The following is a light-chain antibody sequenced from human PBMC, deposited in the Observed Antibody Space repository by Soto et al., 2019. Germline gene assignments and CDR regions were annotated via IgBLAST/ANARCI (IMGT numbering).Light chain of an antibody. V-gene: IGLV2-23*01. Sequence: QSVLTQPASVSGSPGQSITISCTGSSSDVGSYSLVSWYQQHPGDAPTLIIYEGTKRPSGVSNRVSASKSGNTASLTISGLQAEDEAEYHCCSYAGSSTVYVFGTGTKLTVL. CDR2: EGT. CDR1: SSDVGSYSL. CDR3: CSYAGSSTVYV. J-gene: IGLJ1*01.